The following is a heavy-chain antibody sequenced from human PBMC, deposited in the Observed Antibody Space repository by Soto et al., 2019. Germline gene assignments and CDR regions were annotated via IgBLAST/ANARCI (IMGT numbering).Heavy chain of an antibody. V-gene: IGHV3-21*01. CDR2: ISSNSAYI. J-gene: IGHJ5*02. CDR1: GFTFRSFT. Sequence: GGSLRLSCAASGFTFRSFTMNWVRQAPGKGLEWVSTISSNSAYIYYTDALRGRFAISRDNAKNSLHLQMNSLRAEDTAVYYCTRDASRDSSARGWFDPWGPGTLVTVS. CDR3: TRDASRDSSARGWFDP. D-gene: IGHD6-13*01.